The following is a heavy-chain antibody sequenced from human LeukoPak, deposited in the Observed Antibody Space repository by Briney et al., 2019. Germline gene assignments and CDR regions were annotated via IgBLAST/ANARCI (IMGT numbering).Heavy chain of an antibody. CDR2: ISFDGNNQ. CDR3: ARYSSGWGWDF. Sequence: PGRSLRLACAASGFTFGRHGMHWFRQAPGKALEWVAVISFDGNNQFYTDSVKGRFTISRDISKNTLLLQMNSLRPEDTALYYCARYSSGWGWDFWGQGALVTVSS. V-gene: IGHV3-33*01. D-gene: IGHD6-19*01. J-gene: IGHJ4*02. CDR1: GFTFGRHG.